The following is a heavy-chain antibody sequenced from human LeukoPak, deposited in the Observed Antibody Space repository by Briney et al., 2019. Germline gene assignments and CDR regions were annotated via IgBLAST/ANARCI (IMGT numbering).Heavy chain of an antibody. CDR2: IDHSGST. CDR3: ARVPYYYGSGGYSIMVGSFDY. Sequence: SETLSLTCAVYDESFSGYYCSWIRQPPRKGLEWIGEIDHSGSTNYNPSLQSRVTISVDTSKNQFSLKLSSVTAADTAVYYCARVPYYYGSGGYSIMVGSFDYWGQGTLVTVSS. J-gene: IGHJ4*02. V-gene: IGHV4-34*01. CDR1: DESFSGYY. D-gene: IGHD3-10*01.